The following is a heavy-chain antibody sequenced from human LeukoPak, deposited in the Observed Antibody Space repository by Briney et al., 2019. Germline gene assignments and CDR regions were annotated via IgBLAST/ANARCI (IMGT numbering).Heavy chain of an antibody. Sequence: PGGSLRLSCAASGFTFSSYAMSWVRQAPGKGLEWVSAISGSGGTTYYADSVKGRFTISRDNSKNTLYLQMNSLRAEDTAIYYCAKPYYYDSRGYALYYFDYWGQGTLVTVSS. CDR1: GFTFSSYA. V-gene: IGHV3-23*01. CDR3: AKPYYYDSRGYALYYFDY. CDR2: ISGSGGTT. J-gene: IGHJ4*02. D-gene: IGHD3-22*01.